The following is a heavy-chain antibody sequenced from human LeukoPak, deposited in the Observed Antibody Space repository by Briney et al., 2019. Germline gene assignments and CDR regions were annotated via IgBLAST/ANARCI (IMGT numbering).Heavy chain of an antibody. CDR3: ARQSPLGVAGADGLNY. Sequence: SETLSLTCTVSAGSINRSNYYWGWIRQPSGKGLEWIGNIYYSGSTYYNPSLKSRVTISVDTSKNQFSLKLSSVTAADTAVYYCARQSPLGVAGADGLNYWGQGTLVTVSS. CDR1: AGSINRSNYY. CDR2: IYYSGST. J-gene: IGHJ4*02. D-gene: IGHD6-19*01. V-gene: IGHV4-39*01.